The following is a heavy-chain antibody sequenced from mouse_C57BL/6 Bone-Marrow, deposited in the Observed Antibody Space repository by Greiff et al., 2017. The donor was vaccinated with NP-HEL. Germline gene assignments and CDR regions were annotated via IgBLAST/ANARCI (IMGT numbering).Heavy chain of an antibody. Sequence: DVKLQESGPGLVKPSQSLSLTCSVTGYSITSGYYWNWIRQFPGNKLEWMGYISYDGSNNYNPSLKNRISITRDTSKNQFFLKLNSVTTEDTATNYCARNYYGSRRYFDVGGTGTTVTVSS. D-gene: IGHD1-1*01. CDR3: ARNYYGSRRYFDV. CDR2: ISYDGSN. CDR1: GYSITSGYY. V-gene: IGHV3-6*01. J-gene: IGHJ1*03.